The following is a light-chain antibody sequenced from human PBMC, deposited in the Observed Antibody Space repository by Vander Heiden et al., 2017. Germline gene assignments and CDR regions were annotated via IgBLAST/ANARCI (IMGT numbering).Light chain of an antibody. CDR1: KSVSSSY. J-gene: IGKJ4*01. CDR3: QQYGSSLLT. Sequence: EIVLTQSPGTLSSSPGERATLTCRASKSVSSSYLAWYQQKPGQAPRLLIYGASSRATGIPDRFSGSGSGTDFTLTISRLEPEDFAVYYCQQYGSSLLTFGGGTKVEIK. CDR2: GAS. V-gene: IGKV3-20*01.